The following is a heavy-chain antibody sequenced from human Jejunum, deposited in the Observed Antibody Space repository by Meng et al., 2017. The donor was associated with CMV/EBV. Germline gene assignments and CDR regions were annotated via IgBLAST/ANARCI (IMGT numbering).Heavy chain of an antibody. CDR3: ARVRGQLDY. D-gene: IGHD1-1*01. J-gene: IGHJ4*02. Sequence: LFFAARVCTYSDHFMDWVRHAQGKGLELVGRIRNKPSRYTTEYAASVKGRFIITRDDSKNSLYLQMNSLKTEDTAVYYCARVRGQLDYWGQGTLVTVSS. V-gene: IGHV3-72*01. CDR1: VCTYSDHF. CDR2: IRNKPSRYTT.